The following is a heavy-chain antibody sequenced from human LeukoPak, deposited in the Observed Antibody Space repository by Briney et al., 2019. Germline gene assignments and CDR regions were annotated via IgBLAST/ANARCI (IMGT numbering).Heavy chain of an antibody. CDR1: GGSISSGGYY. J-gene: IGHJ3*02. CDR2: IYYSGST. V-gene: IGHV4-31*03. Sequence: SETLSLTCTVSGGSISSGGYYWSWIRQHPGQGLEWIGYIYYSGSTYYNPSLKSRVTISVDTSKNQFSLKLSSVTAADTAVYYCARDRRFGDYLDAFDIWGQGTMVTVSS. CDR3: ARDRRFGDYLDAFDI. D-gene: IGHD4-17*01.